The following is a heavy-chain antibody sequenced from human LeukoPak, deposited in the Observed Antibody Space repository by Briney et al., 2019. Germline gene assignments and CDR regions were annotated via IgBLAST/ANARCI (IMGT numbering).Heavy chain of an antibody. Sequence: HTGESLRLSCAASGFTCSHYWMAWVRQAPGKGLEWVAIIRPDANDGSYVDSVKGRFTISRDNAKNSLYLQLNSLRAEDTAVYFCARADWGSIDYWGQGALVTVSS. CDR2: IRPDANDG. CDR3: ARADWGSIDY. J-gene: IGHJ4*02. CDR1: GFTCSHYW. V-gene: IGHV3-7*01. D-gene: IGHD7-27*01.